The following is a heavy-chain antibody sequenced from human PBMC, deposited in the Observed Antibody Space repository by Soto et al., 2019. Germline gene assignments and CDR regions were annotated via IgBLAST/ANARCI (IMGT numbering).Heavy chain of an antibody. V-gene: IGHV3-66*04. CDR1: GLVISSSY. J-gene: IGHJ2*01. Sequence: EEQLAESGGGLVQPGGSLRLSCAASGLVISSSYMGWVRQAPGKGREWVSGLYVDGRTYYTDSVKDRFTISRDDSKNTVYLQMNGLRVDDTAIYYCARQVGSYWYFDLWGRGTLVTVSS. CDR3: ARQVGSYWYFDL. D-gene: IGHD1-26*01. CDR2: LYVDGRT.